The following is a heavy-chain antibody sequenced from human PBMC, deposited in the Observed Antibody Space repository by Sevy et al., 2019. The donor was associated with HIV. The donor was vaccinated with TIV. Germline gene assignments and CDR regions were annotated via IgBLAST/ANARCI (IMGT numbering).Heavy chain of an antibody. V-gene: IGHV3-23*01. Sequence: GGSLRLSCAASGFTFSTYAMTWVRQAPGKGLEWVSVISLSGGDTYYANSVKGRFTISRDNSKNTLYLQMNSLTAEDTAGYYCAKDRVSGTYYTGDFDYWGQGTLVTVSS. D-gene: IGHD3-10*01. J-gene: IGHJ4*02. CDR2: ISLSGGDT. CDR1: GFTFSTYA. CDR3: AKDRVSGTYYTGDFDY.